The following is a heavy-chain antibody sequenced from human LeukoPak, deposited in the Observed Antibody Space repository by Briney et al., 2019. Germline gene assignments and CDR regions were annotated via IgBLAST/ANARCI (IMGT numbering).Heavy chain of an antibody. V-gene: IGHV1-2*02. CDR2: INPNSGGT. CDR1: GYTFTGYY. Sequence: GASVKVSCKASGYTFTGYYMHWVRQAPGQGLEWMGWINPNSGGTNYAQKFQGRVTMTRDTSISTAYMELSRLRSDDTAVYYCARDLRLQFFYYYYYMDVWGKGTTATVSS. CDR3: ARDLRLQFFYYYYYMDV. J-gene: IGHJ6*03. D-gene: IGHD5-24*01.